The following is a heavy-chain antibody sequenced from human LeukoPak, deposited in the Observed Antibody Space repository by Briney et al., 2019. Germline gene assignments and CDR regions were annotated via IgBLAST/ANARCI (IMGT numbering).Heavy chain of an antibody. CDR1: GGSFSGYY. V-gene: IGHV4-34*01. J-gene: IGHJ4*02. CDR3: ARDSPSYSFDY. D-gene: IGHD3-16*01. Sequence: SETLSLTCAVYGGSFSGYYWSWIRQPPGKGLEWIGEINHSGSTNYNPSLKSRVTISVDTSKNQFSLKLSSVTAADTAVYYCARDSPSYSFDYWGQGTLVTVSS. CDR2: INHSGST.